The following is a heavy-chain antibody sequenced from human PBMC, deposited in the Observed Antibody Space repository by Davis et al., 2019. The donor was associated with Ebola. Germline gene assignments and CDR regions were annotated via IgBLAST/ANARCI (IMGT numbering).Heavy chain of an antibody. D-gene: IGHD6-13*01. CDR2: IWYDGSNK. CDR1: GFTFSSYG. Sequence: GESLKISCAASGFTFSSYGMHWVRQAPGKGLEWVAVIWYDGSNKYYADSVKGRFTISRDNAKNSLYLQMNSLRAEDTAVYYCARHHSSSLGPWKYFDLWGRGTLVTVSS. J-gene: IGHJ2*01. CDR3: ARHHSSSLGPWKYFDL. V-gene: IGHV3-33*01.